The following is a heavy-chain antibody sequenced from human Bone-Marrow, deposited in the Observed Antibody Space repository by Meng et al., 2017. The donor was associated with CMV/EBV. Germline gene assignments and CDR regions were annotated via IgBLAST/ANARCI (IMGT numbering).Heavy chain of an antibody. D-gene: IGHD3-22*01. J-gene: IGHJ4*02. CDR1: GGSISSGSSY. Sequence: QVKLKESGPGLVKPSTTLSLTCTVSGGSISSGSSYWSWIRQPAGKGLEWIGRIYTSGSTNYNPSLKSRVTISVDTSKNQFSLKLSSVTAADTAVYYCARSSSGYRVGYWGQGTLVTVSS. CDR3: ARSSSGYRVGY. CDR2: IYTSGST. V-gene: IGHV4-61*02.